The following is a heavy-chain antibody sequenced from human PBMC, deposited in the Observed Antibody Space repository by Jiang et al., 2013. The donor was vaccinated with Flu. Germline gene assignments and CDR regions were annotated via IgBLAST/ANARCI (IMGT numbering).Heavy chain of an antibody. CDR3: ARCPLRSFEEAQYYFDY. Sequence: VQLVESGPGLVKPSQTLSLTCTVSGGSISSGGYYWSWIRQHPGKGLEWIGYIYYSGSTYYNPSLKSRVTISVDTSKNQFSLKLSSVTAADTAVYYCARCPLRSFEEAQYYFDYWGQGTLVTVSS. CDR2: IYYSGST. J-gene: IGHJ4*02. CDR1: GGSISSGGYY. V-gene: IGHV4-31*03. D-gene: IGHD3-3*01.